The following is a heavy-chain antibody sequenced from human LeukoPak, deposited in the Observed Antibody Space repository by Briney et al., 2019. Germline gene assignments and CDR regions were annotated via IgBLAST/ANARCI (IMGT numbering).Heavy chain of an antibody. CDR3: ARIYCSGGSCYSATPFDY. J-gene: IGHJ4*02. Sequence: SETLSLTCTVSGGSISSSSFYWGWIRQPPGKGLEWIGSISYTGSTYYNPSLKSRVTISVDTSKNQFSLKLSSVTAADTAVYYCARIYCSGGSCYSATPFDYWGQGTLVTVSS. CDR1: GGSISSSSFY. D-gene: IGHD2-15*01. V-gene: IGHV4-39*07. CDR2: ISYTGST.